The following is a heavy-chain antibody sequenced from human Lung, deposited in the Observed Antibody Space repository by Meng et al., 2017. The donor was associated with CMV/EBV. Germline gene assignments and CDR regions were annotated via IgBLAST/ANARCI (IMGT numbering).Heavy chain of an antibody. Sequence: QLQESGPGRVKPSQTLSLTCTVSGGSIGSGGYYWSWIRQHPGKGLEWIGYIYYTGSTFYNPSLKSRVTISVDTSKNQFSLKLIPATAADTAVYYCAREAGRDGYATPKFDYWGQGTLVTVSS. CDR1: GGSIGSGGYY. CDR3: AREAGRDGYATPKFDY. J-gene: IGHJ4*02. V-gene: IGHV4-31*03. D-gene: IGHD5-24*01. CDR2: IYYTGST.